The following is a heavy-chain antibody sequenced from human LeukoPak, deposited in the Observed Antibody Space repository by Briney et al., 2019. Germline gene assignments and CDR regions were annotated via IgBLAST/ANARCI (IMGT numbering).Heavy chain of an antibody. CDR1: GGSISSGGYY. Sequence: PSQTLSLTCTVSGGSISSGGYYWSWIRQPPGKGLEWIGYIYHSGSTYYNPSLKSRVTISVDRSKNQFSLKLSSVTAADTAVYYCARSSGWGGDYWGQGTLVTVSS. V-gene: IGHV4-30-2*01. CDR2: IYHSGST. J-gene: IGHJ4*02. CDR3: ARSSGWGGDY. D-gene: IGHD6-19*01.